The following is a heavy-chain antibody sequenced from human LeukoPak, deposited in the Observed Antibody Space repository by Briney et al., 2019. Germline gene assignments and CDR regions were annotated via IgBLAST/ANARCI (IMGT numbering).Heavy chain of an antibody. J-gene: IGHJ4*02. CDR2: ISSSIVYK. Sequence: GGSLRLSCAASGFTFSTYSMNWVRQAPGKGLEWVSAISSSIVYKYYAVSVKGRFTISRDNAKNSLYLQMNSLRAEDTAVYYCVRDNLYYYDSSGYTFDYWGQGTLVTVSS. D-gene: IGHD3-22*01. V-gene: IGHV3-21*01. CDR3: VRDNLYYYDSSGYTFDY. CDR1: GFTFSTYS.